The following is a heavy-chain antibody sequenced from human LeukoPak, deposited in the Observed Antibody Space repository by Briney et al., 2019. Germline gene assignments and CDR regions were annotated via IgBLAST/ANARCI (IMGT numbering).Heavy chain of an antibody. Sequence: PSETLSLTCTVSGGSISSGGYYWSWIRQHPGKGLEWIGYIYYSGSTYYNPSLKSRVTISVDTSKNQFSLKLSSVTAADTAVYYCARVPLMLGYCTNGVCPSGYFQHWGQGTLVTVSS. V-gene: IGHV4-31*03. CDR1: GGSISSGGYY. CDR3: ARVPLMLGYCTNGVCPSGYFQH. J-gene: IGHJ1*01. D-gene: IGHD2-8*01. CDR2: IYYSGST.